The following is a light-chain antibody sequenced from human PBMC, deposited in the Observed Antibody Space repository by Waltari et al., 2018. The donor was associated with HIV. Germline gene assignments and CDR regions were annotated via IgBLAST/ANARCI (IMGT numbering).Light chain of an antibody. CDR3: QSTDHDGTWV. Sequence: SYDLTQTPSVSVSPGQTARINCSRGALPKKYSSWYRQKAGQAPILLIYKDIARPSGIPERISGAGSGTGVTLTITDVQAEDEGDYFCQSTDHDGTWVFGGGTKLTVL. CDR1: ALPKKY. CDR2: KDI. V-gene: IGLV3-25*03. J-gene: IGLJ3*02.